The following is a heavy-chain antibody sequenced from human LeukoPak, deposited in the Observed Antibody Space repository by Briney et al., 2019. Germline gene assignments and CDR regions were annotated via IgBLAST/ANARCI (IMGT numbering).Heavy chain of an antibody. CDR3: ARGVVTAIIAYFDL. CDR1: GGSISSGGYS. J-gene: IGHJ2*01. D-gene: IGHD2-21*02. V-gene: IGHV4-30-2*01. CDR2: IYHSGST. Sequence: PSETLSLTCAVSGGSISSGGYSWSWIRQPPGKGLEWIGYIYHSGSTYYNPSLKSRVTISVDRSQNQFSLKLSSVTAADTAVYYCARGVVTAIIAYFDLWGRGTLVTVSS.